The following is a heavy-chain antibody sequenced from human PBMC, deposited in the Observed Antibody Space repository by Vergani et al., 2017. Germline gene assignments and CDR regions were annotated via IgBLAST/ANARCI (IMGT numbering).Heavy chain of an antibody. CDR3: ARVGTSSNRDYFDD. CDR2: INPNSGGT. J-gene: IGHJ4*01. D-gene: IGHD2-2*01. CDR1: GYTFTDYF. Sequence: QVQLVQSGAEVKKPGASVKVSCKASGYTFTDYFMHWVRQAPGQGLEWMVWINPNSGGTNYAQKFQGRVTMTRDTSISTAYMELRNLGSDDTAVYYCARVGTSSNRDYFDDWGQGTLVTVSS. V-gene: IGHV1-2*02.